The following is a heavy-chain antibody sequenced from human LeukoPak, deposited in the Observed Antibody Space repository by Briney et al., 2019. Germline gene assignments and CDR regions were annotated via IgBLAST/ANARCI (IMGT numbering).Heavy chain of an antibody. V-gene: IGHV4-61*08. Sequence: PSETLSLTCTVSGGSISSGGYYWSWIRQHPGKGLEWIGYIYYSGSTNYNPSLKSRVTISVDTSKNQFSLKLSSVTAADTAVYYCAGVRSSWYDYWGQGTLVTVSS. CDR1: GGSISSGGYY. CDR2: IYYSGST. D-gene: IGHD6-13*01. CDR3: AGVRSSWYDY. J-gene: IGHJ4*02.